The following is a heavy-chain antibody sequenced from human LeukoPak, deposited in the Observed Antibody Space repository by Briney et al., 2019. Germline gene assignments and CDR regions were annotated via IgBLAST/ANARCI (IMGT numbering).Heavy chain of an antibody. Sequence: GASLQISCKGSGYSFTSYWIGWGRQMPGKGLEGMGIIYPGDSDTRYSPSFQGQVTISADKSIRTAYLQWSSLKASDTAMYYCARRGSYSSSWYSPPHYWGQGTLVTVSS. D-gene: IGHD6-13*01. V-gene: IGHV5-51*01. CDR1: GYSFTSYW. J-gene: IGHJ4*02. CDR2: IYPGDSDT. CDR3: ARRGSYSSSWYSPPHY.